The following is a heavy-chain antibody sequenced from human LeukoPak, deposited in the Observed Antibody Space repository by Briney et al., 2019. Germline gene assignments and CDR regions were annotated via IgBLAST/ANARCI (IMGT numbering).Heavy chain of an antibody. J-gene: IGHJ4*02. V-gene: IGHV4-59*08. CDR3: ARQFAHSSSSYFDY. CDR1: GGSVSSYY. CDR2: VYYTGST. Sequence: SETLSLTCSVSGGSVSSYYGSWIRQPPGKGLEWIGYVYYTGSTNYNPSLKSRVTMFEDKSKNQFSLRLDSVTVADTAVYYCARQFAHSSSSYFDYWGQGSLVTVSS. D-gene: IGHD6-6*01.